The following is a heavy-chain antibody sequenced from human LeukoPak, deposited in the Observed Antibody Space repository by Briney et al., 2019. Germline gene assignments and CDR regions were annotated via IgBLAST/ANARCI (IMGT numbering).Heavy chain of an antibody. CDR1: GFTFSSYA. CDR3: AKSVRIVVVPAATPPLDY. D-gene: IGHD2-2*01. V-gene: IGHV3-23*01. CDR2: ISGSGGST. Sequence: GGSLRLSCAASGFTFSSYAMSWVRQAPGKGLEWVSAISGSGGSTYYADSVKGRFTISRDNSKNTLYLQMNSLRAEDTAEYYCAKSVRIVVVPAATPPLDYWGQGTLVTVSS. J-gene: IGHJ4*02.